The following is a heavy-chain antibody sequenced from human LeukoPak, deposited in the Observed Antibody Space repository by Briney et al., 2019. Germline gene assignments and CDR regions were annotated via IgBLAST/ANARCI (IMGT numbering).Heavy chain of an antibody. CDR2: ISASDGST. CDR1: GFTFSSYG. CDR3: AKDKSSGWFFDS. D-gene: IGHD6-19*01. V-gene: IGHV3-23*01. Sequence: PGGSLRLPCAASGFTFSSYGMSWVRQAPGKGLEWVSFISASDGSTYYADSVKGRFTISRDNSKNTLYLQMNSLRAEDTALYYCAKDKSSGWFFDSWGQGTLVTVSS. J-gene: IGHJ4*02.